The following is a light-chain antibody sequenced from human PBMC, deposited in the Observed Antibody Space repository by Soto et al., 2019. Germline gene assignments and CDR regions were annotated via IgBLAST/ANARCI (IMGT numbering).Light chain of an antibody. CDR3: QHRSNWLA. CDR1: QRVSSY. CDR2: DAS. Sequence: EIVLTQSPATLSLSPGERATLSCRASQRVSSYLAWYQQKPGQAPRLLIYDASNRATGIPARFSGSGSGTDFTLTITSLEPEDFAVYYFQHRSNWLAFGGGTKVDIK. J-gene: IGKJ4*01. V-gene: IGKV3-11*01.